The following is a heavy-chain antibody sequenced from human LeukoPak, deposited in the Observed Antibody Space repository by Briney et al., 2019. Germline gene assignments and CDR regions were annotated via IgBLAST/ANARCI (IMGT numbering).Heavy chain of an antibody. J-gene: IGHJ4*02. CDR3: ARLTIAVFGVEIDY. CDR2: IYYNGGT. V-gene: IGHV4-39*01. CDR1: GDSIYRSNYY. Sequence: SETLSLTCTVSGDSIYRSNYYWGWIRQPPTKGLEWIGRIYYNGGTYYNPSLKSRVTIFVDTSKNQFSLTVSSVTAADTAVYFCARLTIAVFGVEIDYWGQGSLVTVSS. D-gene: IGHD3-3*01.